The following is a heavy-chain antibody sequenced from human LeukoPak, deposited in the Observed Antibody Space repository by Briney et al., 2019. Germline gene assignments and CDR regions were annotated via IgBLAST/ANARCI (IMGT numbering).Heavy chain of an antibody. Sequence: SETLSLTCAVYGGSFSGYYWSWIRQPPGKGLEWIGEINHSGSTNYNPSLKSRVTISVDTSKNQFSLKLSSVTAADTAVYYCARDGYSSGWYSYYYMDVWGKGTTVTVFS. CDR3: ARDGYSSGWYSYYYMDV. V-gene: IGHV4-34*01. CDR1: GGSFSGYY. J-gene: IGHJ6*03. D-gene: IGHD6-19*01. CDR2: INHSGST.